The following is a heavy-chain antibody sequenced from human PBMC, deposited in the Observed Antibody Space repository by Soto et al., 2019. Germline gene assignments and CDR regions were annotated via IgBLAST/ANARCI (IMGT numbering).Heavy chain of an antibody. V-gene: IGHV4-30-2*01. CDR3: ARADGSSALALNY. Sequence: SETLSLTCAVSGGSISSGGYSWSWIRQPPGKGLEWIGYIYHSGSTYYNPSLKSRVTISVDRSKNQFSLKLSSVTAADTAVYYCARADGSSALALNYWGQGTLVTVSS. D-gene: IGHD6-25*01. CDR1: GGSISSGGYS. CDR2: IYHSGST. J-gene: IGHJ4*02.